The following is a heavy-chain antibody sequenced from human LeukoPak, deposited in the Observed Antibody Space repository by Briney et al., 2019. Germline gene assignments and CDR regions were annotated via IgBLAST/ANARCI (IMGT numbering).Heavy chain of an antibody. Sequence: ASETLSLTCVVYGGSFSHYYWTWIRQAPGKGLEWIGEIHHSGTTNCNPSLKSRLTISIDTSRNQFSLKLNSVTAADTAVYYCARHDYDFWSGHGAFDIWGQGTMVTVSS. D-gene: IGHD3-3*01. CDR1: GGSFSHYY. V-gene: IGHV4-34*01. CDR3: ARHDYDFWSGHGAFDI. J-gene: IGHJ3*02. CDR2: IHHSGTT.